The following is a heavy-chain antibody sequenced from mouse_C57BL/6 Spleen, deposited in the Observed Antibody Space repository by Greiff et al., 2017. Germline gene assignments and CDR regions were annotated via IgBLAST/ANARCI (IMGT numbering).Heavy chain of an antibody. J-gene: IGHJ4*01. Sequence: DVKLQESGPGLVKPSQSLSLTCSVTGYSITSGYYWNWIRQFPGNKLEWMGYISYDGSNNYNPSLKNRISITRDTSKNQFFLKLNSVTTEDTATYYCASPSGKDYAMDYWGQGTSVTVSS. CDR3: ASPSGKDYAMDY. CDR2: ISYDGSN. CDR1: GYSITSGYY. V-gene: IGHV3-6*01. D-gene: IGHD4-1*01.